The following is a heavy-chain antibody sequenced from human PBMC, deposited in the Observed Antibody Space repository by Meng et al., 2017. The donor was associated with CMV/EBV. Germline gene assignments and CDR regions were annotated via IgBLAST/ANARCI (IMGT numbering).Heavy chain of an antibody. CDR3: ASCSTSCYIGWYFDL. D-gene: IGHD2-2*02. V-gene: IGHV1-69*02. CDR2: IIPILGIA. CDR1: GGTFSSYT. J-gene: IGHJ2*01. Sequence: SVKVSCKASGGTFSSYTISWVRQAPGQGLEWMGRIIPILGIANYAQKFQGRVTITADKSTSTAYMELSSLRSEDTAVYYCASCSTSCYIGWYFDLWGRGTLVTVSS.